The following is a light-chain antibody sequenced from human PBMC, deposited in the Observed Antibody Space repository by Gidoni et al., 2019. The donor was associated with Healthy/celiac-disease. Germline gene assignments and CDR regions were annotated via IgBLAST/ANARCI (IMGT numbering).Light chain of an antibody. V-gene: IGKV2-28*01. Sequence: IVMTQSPLSLPVTPGEPASISCRSSQRLLHRNGYNYLDWYLQKPGQSPQLLIYLGSNRASGVPDRFSGSVSGTDFTLKISRVEAEDVGVYYCLQALQTPYTFGQGTKLEIK. CDR2: LGS. CDR3: LQALQTPYT. CDR1: QRLLHRNGYNY. J-gene: IGKJ2*01.